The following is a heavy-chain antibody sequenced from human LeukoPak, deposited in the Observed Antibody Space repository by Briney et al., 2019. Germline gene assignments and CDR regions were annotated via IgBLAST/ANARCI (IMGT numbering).Heavy chain of an antibody. CDR3: ARVLDQFYDSSGYYLY. D-gene: IGHD3-22*01. Sequence: ASVKVSCKASGYAFTSYAISWVRQAPGQGLEWMGWISPYNGNTNYAQNLQGRVTMTTDTSTSTAYMELRSLRSDDTAVYYCARVLDQFYDSSGYYLYWGQGTLVTVSS. CDR2: ISPYNGNT. J-gene: IGHJ4*02. CDR1: GYAFTSYA. V-gene: IGHV1-18*01.